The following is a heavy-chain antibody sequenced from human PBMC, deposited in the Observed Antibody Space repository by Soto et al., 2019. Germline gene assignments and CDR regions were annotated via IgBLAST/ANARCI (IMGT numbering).Heavy chain of an antibody. CDR2: ISGSGSDI. D-gene: IGHD3-16*02. CDR1: GFTFSGYS. Sequence: GGSLRRSCAASGFTFSGYSINWVRQAPGKGLEWVSSISGSGSDIYYADSVKGRFTISRDNAKNSLYLQMNSLRAEDTAVYYCARAGSYDSSWSTYREDWFGPWGQGTLVTVSS. V-gene: IGHV3-21*01. J-gene: IGHJ5*02. CDR3: ARAGSYDSSWSTYREDWFGP.